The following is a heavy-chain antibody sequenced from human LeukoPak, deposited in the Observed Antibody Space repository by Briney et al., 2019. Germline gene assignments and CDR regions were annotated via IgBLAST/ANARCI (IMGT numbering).Heavy chain of an antibody. CDR3: AREYYDSSAYNQEAIDY. CDR2: INPNSGGT. V-gene: IGHV1-2*02. D-gene: IGHD3-22*01. CDR1: GYTFTDYY. J-gene: IGHJ4*02. Sequence: ASVKVSCKASGYTFTDYYMHWVRQAPGQGLEWLGWINPNSGGTNYSQKFQGRVTMTRDTSISTAYMELSRLRSDDTAVYYCAREYYDSSAYNQEAIDYWGQGTLVTVSS.